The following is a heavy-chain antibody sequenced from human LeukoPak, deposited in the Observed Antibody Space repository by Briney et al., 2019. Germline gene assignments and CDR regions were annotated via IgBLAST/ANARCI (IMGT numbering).Heavy chain of an antibody. Sequence: ASVKVSRKASGYTFTGYYMHWVRQAPGQGLAWMGWINTNSGGTNYAQKFQGRVTMTRDTSISTAYMELSRLRSDDTAVDCCARVPRYCSSTSCYFFNYWGQGTLVTVSS. V-gene: IGHV1-2*02. D-gene: IGHD2-2*01. CDR3: ARVPRYCSSTSCYFFNY. J-gene: IGHJ4*02. CDR2: INTNSGGT. CDR1: GYTFTGYY.